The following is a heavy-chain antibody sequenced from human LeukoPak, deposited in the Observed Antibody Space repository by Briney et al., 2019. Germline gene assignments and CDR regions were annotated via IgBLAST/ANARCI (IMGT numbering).Heavy chain of an antibody. CDR2: VSYSGST. CDR1: DDSIRGSIYF. D-gene: IGHD6-13*01. Sequence: SETLSLTCTVSDDSIRGSIYFWSWIRQPPGKGLEWIGYVSYSGSTDYSPSLKGRVAISIDMSKNHFSLKLTSASAADTAIYYCARGSQTPDAGYWGPGILVTVSS. V-gene: IGHV4-61*03. J-gene: IGHJ4*02. CDR3: ARGSQTPDAGY.